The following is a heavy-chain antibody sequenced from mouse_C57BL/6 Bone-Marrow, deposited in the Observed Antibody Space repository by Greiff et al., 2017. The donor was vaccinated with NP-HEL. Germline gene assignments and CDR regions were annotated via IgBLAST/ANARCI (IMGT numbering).Heavy chain of an antibody. CDR2: IYPRSGNT. CDR3: AREEIYYYGWFAY. J-gene: IGHJ3*01. CDR1: VYTFTSYG. V-gene: IGHV1-81*01. Sequence: VQLQQSGAELARPGASVKLSCKASVYTFTSYGISWVKQRTGQGLEWIGEIYPRSGNTYYNEKFKGKATLTADKSSSTAYMELRSLTSEDSAVYFCAREEIYYYGWFAYWGQGTLVTVSA. D-gene: IGHD1-1*01.